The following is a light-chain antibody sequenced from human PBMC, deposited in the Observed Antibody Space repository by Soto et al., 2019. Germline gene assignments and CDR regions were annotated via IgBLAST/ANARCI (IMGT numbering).Light chain of an antibody. J-gene: IGLJ3*02. Sequence: QTVVTQEPSLTVSPGGTVTLTCGSSTGAVTSGHYPYWFQQKPGQAPRTLIYDTNNKRSWTPARFSGSLLGGKAALTLSGAQPEDEAEYYCLLSYSGARAGVFGGGTKLTVL. CDR1: TGAVTSGHY. V-gene: IGLV7-46*01. CDR3: LLSYSGARAGV. CDR2: DTN.